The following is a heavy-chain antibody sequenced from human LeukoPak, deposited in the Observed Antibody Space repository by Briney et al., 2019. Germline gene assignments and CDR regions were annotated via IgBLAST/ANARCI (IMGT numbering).Heavy chain of an antibody. Sequence: GGSLRLSCVASGFTFISCGMHWVRQAPGKGLEWVAFIRYDGSHKYYVGSVKGRFTISRDNSKNTLYLQMNSLRAEDTAVYYCARGLRAPSPAVSAAIFGYWGQGTLVTVSS. V-gene: IGHV3-30*02. D-gene: IGHD2-2*01. CDR2: IRYDGSHK. J-gene: IGHJ4*02. CDR3: ARGLRAPSPAVSAAIFGY. CDR1: GFTFISCG.